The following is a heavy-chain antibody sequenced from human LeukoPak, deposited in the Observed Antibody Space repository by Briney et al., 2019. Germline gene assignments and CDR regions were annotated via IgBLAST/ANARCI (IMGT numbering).Heavy chain of an antibody. J-gene: IGHJ4*02. CDR3: VGDHPNYDY. Sequence: WMGWMNPNSSNTGYAQKFQGRVTMTRNTSISTAYMELSSLRSEDTAVYYCVGDHPNYDYWGQGTLVTVSS. CDR2: MNPNSSNT. D-gene: IGHD5-24*01. V-gene: IGHV1-8*01.